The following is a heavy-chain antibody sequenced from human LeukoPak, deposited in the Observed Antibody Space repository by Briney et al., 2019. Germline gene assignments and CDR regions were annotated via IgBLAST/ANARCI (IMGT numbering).Heavy chain of an antibody. CDR1: GGSVSSYY. CDR2: IYTSGST. D-gene: IGHD5-18*01. CDR3: ARQGNSYGYRGVCFQH. Sequence: SETLSLTCTVSGGSVSSYYWSWIRQPPGKGLEWIGYIYTSGSTNYNPSLKSRVTISVDTSKNQFSLKLSSVTAADTAVYYCARQGNSYGYRGVCFQHWGQGTLVTVSS. V-gene: IGHV4-4*09. J-gene: IGHJ1*01.